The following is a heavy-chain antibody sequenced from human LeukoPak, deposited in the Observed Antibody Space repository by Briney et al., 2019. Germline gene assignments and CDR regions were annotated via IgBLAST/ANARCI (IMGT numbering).Heavy chain of an antibody. V-gene: IGHV3-11*04. J-gene: IGHJ3*02. CDR1: GFTFSDSY. CDR2: ISNSGSSI. Sequence: GGSLRLSCAASGFTFSDSYMTWIRQAPGKGLEWVSYISNSGSSIYYADSVKGRFTTSRDNSKNTLYLQMNSLRAEDTAVYYCAKDYGEAHAFDIWGQGTMVTVSS. D-gene: IGHD4-17*01. CDR3: AKDYGEAHAFDI.